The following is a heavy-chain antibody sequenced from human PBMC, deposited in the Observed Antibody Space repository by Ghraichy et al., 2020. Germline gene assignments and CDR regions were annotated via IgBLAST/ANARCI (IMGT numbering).Heavy chain of an antibody. Sequence: ASVKVSCKASGSSFSSYAMHWVRQAPGQRLEWMGWINGGNDNTRYLQKLQGRVTFSRDTSASTVYMELSSLRFEDTAVYYCARGCINSTTCYILDVWGQGTTVTVSS. CDR1: GSSFSSYA. J-gene: IGHJ6*02. CDR3: ARGCINSTTCYILDV. D-gene: IGHD2-2*01. V-gene: IGHV1-3*01. CDR2: INGGNDNT.